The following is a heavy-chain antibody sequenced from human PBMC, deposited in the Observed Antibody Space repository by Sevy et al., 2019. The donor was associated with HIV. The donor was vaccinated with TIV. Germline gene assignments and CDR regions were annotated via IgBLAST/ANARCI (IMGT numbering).Heavy chain of an antibody. CDR3: ARAGGWYEYYYDYMDV. D-gene: IGHD6-19*01. J-gene: IGHJ6*03. Sequence: SETLSLTCAVYGGSFSGYYWSWIRQPPGKGLEWIGEINHSGSTNYNPSLKSRVTISVDTSKNQFSLKLNSVTAADTAMYYCARAGGWYEYYYDYMDVWGKGTTVTVSS. CDR2: INHSGST. V-gene: IGHV4-34*01. CDR1: GGSFSGYY.